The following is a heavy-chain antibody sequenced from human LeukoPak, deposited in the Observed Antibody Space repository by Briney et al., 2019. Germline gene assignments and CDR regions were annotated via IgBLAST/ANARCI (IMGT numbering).Heavy chain of an antibody. J-gene: IGHJ6*02. CDR2: IYYSGST. D-gene: IGHD3-3*01. CDR3: ARGGDFWSGYGYYYYGMDV. V-gene: IGHV4-59*01. Sequence: PSETPSLTCTVSGGSISSYYWSWIRQPPGKGLEWIGYIYYSGSTNYNPSLKSRVTISVDTSKNQFSLKLSSVTAADTAVYYCARGGDFWSGYGYYYYGMDVWGQGTTVTVSS. CDR1: GGSISSYY.